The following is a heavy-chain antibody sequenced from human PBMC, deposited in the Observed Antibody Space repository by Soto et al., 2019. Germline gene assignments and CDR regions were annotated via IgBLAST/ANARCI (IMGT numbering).Heavy chain of an antibody. Sequence: SVKVSCKASGDTLSTHGISWVQQAPGQGLEWMGGTIPIIGATDYAEKFQGRVTIPADESTTTSYMELGSLRPDDTPVYYCAAGDNSDTGDHWGQGTLVTVSS. CDR1: GDTLSTHG. CDR2: TIPIIGAT. D-gene: IGHD5-18*01. V-gene: IGHV1-69*13. CDR3: AAGDNSDTGDH. J-gene: IGHJ4*02.